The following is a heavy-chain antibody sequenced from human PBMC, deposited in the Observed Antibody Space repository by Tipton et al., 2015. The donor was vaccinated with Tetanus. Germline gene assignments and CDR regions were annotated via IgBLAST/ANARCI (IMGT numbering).Heavy chain of an antibody. Sequence: QLVQSGAEVKKPGSSVKVSCKASGGTFSSYAISWVRQAPGQGLEWMGGIIPIFGTANYAQKFQGRVTITADKSTSTAYMELSSLSSEATAVFYGARGSGYFPPPGYFQHWGQGTLVTVSS. CDR3: ARGSGYFPPPGYFQH. CDR2: IIPIFGTA. CDR1: GGTFSSYA. J-gene: IGHJ1*01. D-gene: IGHD3-22*01. V-gene: IGHV1-69*06.